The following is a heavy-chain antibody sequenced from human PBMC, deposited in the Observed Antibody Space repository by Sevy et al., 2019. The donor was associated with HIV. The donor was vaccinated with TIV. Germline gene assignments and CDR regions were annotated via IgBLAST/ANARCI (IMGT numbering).Heavy chain of an antibody. D-gene: IGHD3-22*01. V-gene: IGHV3-53*01. CDR2: IYSGGST. Sequence: GGSLRLSCAASGFTVSSNYMSWVRQAPGKGLEWVSVIYSGGSTYYADSVKGRFTISRDNSKNTLYLQMNSLRAEDTAVYYCARLYYYYDSSGYPTDYWGQGTLVTVSS. CDR3: ARLYYYYDSSGYPTDY. J-gene: IGHJ4*02. CDR1: GFTVSSNY.